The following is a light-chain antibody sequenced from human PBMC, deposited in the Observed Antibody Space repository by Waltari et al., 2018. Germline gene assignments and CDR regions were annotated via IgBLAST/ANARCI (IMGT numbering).Light chain of an antibody. V-gene: IGKV3-15*01. J-gene: IGKJ1*01. Sequence: EIVMTQSPATLSVSPGERATLSCRASQSVRNNLVWYQQKPGQAPRLLIYGASTRVTGSTARFSGGGSGTELTITISSLQSEDVAVFYCQQYNNWCPWTFGQGTKVEIK. CDR2: GAS. CDR3: QQYNNWCPWT. CDR1: QSVRNN.